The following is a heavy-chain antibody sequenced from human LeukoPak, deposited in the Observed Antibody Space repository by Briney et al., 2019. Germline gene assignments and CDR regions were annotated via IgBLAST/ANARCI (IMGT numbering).Heavy chain of an antibody. V-gene: IGHV1-69*06. CDR3: ARGYPSTLYKADYVHPYYLGY. Sequence: SVKVSCKASGGTFSSYIIKWVRQAPGQGLEWMGGIIPMFGTTVYAQKFQGRVTTTADKSTSTVYMQLSSLRFEDTAVYYCARGYPSTLYKADYVHPYYLGYWGQGTLVTVSS. CDR1: GGTFSSYI. D-gene: IGHD4-17*01. CDR2: IIPMFGTT. J-gene: IGHJ4*02.